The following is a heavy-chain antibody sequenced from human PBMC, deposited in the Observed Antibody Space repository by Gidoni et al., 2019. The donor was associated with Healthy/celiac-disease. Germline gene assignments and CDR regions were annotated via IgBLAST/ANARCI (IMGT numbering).Heavy chain of an antibody. CDR1: GFTFDDYG. D-gene: IGHD3-10*01. CDR2: INVNGGST. V-gene: IGHV3-20*04. J-gene: IGHJ4*02. CDR3: ARGGSGSYYTGVYFDY. Sequence: EVQLVESGGGVVRPGGSLGLACAASGFTFDDYGMIWGRQAPGKGLGWVSGINVNGGSTGYADSVKGRFTISRDNAKNSLYLQMNSLRAEDTALYYCARGGSGSYYTGVYFDYWGQGTLVTVSS.